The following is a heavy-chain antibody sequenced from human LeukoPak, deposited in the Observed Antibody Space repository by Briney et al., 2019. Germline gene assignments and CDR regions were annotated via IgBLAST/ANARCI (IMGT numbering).Heavy chain of an antibody. J-gene: IGHJ6*02. Sequence: SETLSLTCTVSGGSISSSSYYWGWIRQPPGKGLEWIGSIYYSGSTYYNPSLKSRVTISVDTSKNQFSLKLSSVTAADTAVYYCARDWYYYYGMDVWGQGTTVTVSS. V-gene: IGHV4-39*02. CDR2: IYYSGST. CDR3: ARDWYYYYGMDV. CDR1: GGSISSSSYY.